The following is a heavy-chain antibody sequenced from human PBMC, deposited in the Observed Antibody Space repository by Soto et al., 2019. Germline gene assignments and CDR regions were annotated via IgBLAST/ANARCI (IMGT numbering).Heavy chain of an antibody. CDR3: AGMPYTSGLRFDP. J-gene: IGHJ5*02. V-gene: IGHV4-30-2*01. CDR1: GDSYSISTYS. CDR2: IYQSGVT. D-gene: IGHD6-19*01. Sequence: PSETLSLTCNTSGDSYSISTYSWSWIRQPPGKALQWIGFIYQSGVTSYNPSLASRVSISLDRSNNQCSLKLTSVTAADTAVYFCAGMPYTSGLRFDPWGPGTMVTVSS.